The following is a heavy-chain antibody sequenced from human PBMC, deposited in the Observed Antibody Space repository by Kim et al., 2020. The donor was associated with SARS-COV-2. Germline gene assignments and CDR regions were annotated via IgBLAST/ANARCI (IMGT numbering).Heavy chain of an antibody. V-gene: IGHV4-61*02. CDR3: ARDYPEWRSGQLVGGHFDY. J-gene: IGHJ4*02. Sequence: SETLSLTCTVSGGSISSGSYYWSWIRQPAGKGLEWIGRIYTSGSTNYNPSLKSRVTISVDTSKNQFSLKLSSVTAADTAVYYCARDYPEWRSGQLVGGHFDYWGQGTLVTVSS. CDR1: GGSISSGSYY. CDR2: IYTSGST. D-gene: IGHD6-6*01.